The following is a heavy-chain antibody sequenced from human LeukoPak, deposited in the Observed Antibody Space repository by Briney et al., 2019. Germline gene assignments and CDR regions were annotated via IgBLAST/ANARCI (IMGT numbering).Heavy chain of an antibody. Sequence: PGGSLRLSCAASGFTFSAYAMTCVRQAPGKGLEWVASVTGSGGSGGSGDPTYYADSVRGRFTISRDNSKSTLYLQINNLRGDDTAKSYCAKNDTKGVGATDYWGHGTLVTVSS. CDR3: AKNDTKGVGATDY. J-gene: IGHJ4*01. CDR2: VTGSGGSGGSGDPT. V-gene: IGHV3-23*01. CDR1: GFTFSAYA. D-gene: IGHD1-26*01.